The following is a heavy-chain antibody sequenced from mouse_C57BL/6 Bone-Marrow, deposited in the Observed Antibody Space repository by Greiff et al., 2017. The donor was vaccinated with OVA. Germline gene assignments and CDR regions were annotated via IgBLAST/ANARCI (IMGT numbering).Heavy chain of an antibody. Sequence: VQLQQSGAELVRPGVSVKLSCTASGFNFKDVYMHWVKQRPEQGLEWIGWIDSENGDTEYTSKVQGKATIAADTSSNTAYLQLSRLTSEDTAVCYCTKELGRDYWGQGTLVTVSA. CDR2: IDSENGDT. CDR3: TKELGRDY. D-gene: IGHD4-1*01. J-gene: IGHJ3*01. CDR1: GFNFKDVY. V-gene: IGHV14-4*01.